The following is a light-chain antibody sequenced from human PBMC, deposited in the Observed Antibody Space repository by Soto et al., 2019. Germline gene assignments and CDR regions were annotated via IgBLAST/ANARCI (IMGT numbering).Light chain of an antibody. CDR2: EVS. V-gene: IGLV2-18*02. Sequence: QSVLTQPPSVSGSPGQSVTISCTGTNSDVGSYNRVSWYQQPPGTAPKLMIYEVSNRPSGVPDRFSGSKSGNTASLTISGLEADDEADYSCSSYTSSSTLVFGGGTKLTVL. CDR1: NSDVGSYNR. CDR3: SSYTSSSTLV. J-gene: IGLJ2*01.